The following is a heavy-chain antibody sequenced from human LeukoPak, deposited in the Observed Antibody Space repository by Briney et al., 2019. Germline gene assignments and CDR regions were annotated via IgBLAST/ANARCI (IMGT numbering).Heavy chain of an antibody. Sequence: GASVKVSCKASGYTFTGYYMHWVRQAPGQGLEWMGWINPNSGGTNYAQKFQGRVTMTGDTSISTAYMELSRLRSDDTAVYYCAREIAAAGSNWFDPWGQGTLVTVSS. D-gene: IGHD6-13*01. V-gene: IGHV1-2*02. J-gene: IGHJ5*02. CDR3: AREIAAAGSNWFDP. CDR2: INPNSGGT. CDR1: GYTFTGYY.